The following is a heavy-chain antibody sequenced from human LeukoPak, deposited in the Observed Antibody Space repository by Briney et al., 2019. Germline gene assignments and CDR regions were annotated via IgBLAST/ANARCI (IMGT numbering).Heavy chain of an antibody. CDR2: IKQDGSEK. D-gene: IGHD6-19*01. Sequence: GGSLRLSCAASGFSLSSYWMSWVRQAPGKGLEWVANIKQDGSEKYYVDSVKGRFTISRDNAKNSLYLQMNSLRAEDTAVYYCAREMQWLTSCFDYWGQGTLVTVSS. CDR3: AREMQWLTSCFDY. CDR1: GFSLSSYW. V-gene: IGHV3-7*01. J-gene: IGHJ4*02.